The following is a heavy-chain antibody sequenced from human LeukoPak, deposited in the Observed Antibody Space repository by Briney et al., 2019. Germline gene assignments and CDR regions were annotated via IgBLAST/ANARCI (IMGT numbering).Heavy chain of an antibody. D-gene: IGHD1-1*01. J-gene: IGHJ5*02. Sequence: SGGSLRLSCAASGFTFSSYAMSWVRQAPGKGLEWVSAISGSGGSTYYADSVKGRFTISRDNSKNTLYLQMNSLRAEDTAVYYCAKDLWLERRSSNWFDPWGQGTLVTVSS. CDR3: AKDLWLERRSSNWFDP. CDR1: GFTFSSYA. V-gene: IGHV3-23*01. CDR2: ISGSGGST.